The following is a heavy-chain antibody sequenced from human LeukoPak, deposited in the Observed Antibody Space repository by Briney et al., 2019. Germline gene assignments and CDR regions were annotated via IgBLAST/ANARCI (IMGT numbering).Heavy chain of an antibody. CDR1: GFTFSSYA. CDR3: AKDSCSSTSCYLVGPEYFDY. Sequence: PGGSLRLSCAASGFTFSSYAMSWVRQAPGKGLEWVSAISGSGGSTYYADSVKGRFTISRDNSKNPLYLQMNRLRAEDTAVYYCAKDSCSSTSCYLVGPEYFDYWGQGTLVTVSS. J-gene: IGHJ4*02. D-gene: IGHD2-2*01. V-gene: IGHV3-23*01. CDR2: ISGSGGST.